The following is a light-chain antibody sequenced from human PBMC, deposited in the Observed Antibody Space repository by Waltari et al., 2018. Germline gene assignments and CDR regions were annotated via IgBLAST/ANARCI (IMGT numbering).Light chain of an antibody. J-gene: IGLJ3*02. CDR2: KDS. Sequence: SYELTQPPSVSVSPGQTARLTCPGDTLPTNYAYWYQQKPGQAPVVVIYKDSERPSGIPERFSGSSSGTTVTLTISRVQAEDEADYYCQSADTTWVFGGGTKLTVL. CDR1: TLPTNY. V-gene: IGLV3-25*03. CDR3: QSADTTWV.